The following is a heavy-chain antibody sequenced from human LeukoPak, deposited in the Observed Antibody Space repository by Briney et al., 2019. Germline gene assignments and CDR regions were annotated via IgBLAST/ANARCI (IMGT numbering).Heavy chain of an antibody. V-gene: IGHV3-23*01. CDR2: ISGSGGST. CDR1: GFTFSSYA. CDR3: AKNKPTRRIVLMVYAHNYFDY. D-gene: IGHD2-8*01. Sequence: GGSLRLSCAASGFTFSSYAMSWVRQAPGKGLEWVSAISGSGGSTYYAGSVKGRFTISRDNSKNTLYLQMNSLRAENTAVYYCAKNKPTRRIVLMVYAHNYFDYWGQGTLVTVSS. J-gene: IGHJ4*02.